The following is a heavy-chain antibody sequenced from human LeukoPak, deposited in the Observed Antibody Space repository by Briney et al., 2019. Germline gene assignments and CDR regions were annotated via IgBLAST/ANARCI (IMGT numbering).Heavy chain of an antibody. CDR3: ARYSSSWPYYFDH. J-gene: IGHJ4*02. CDR2: IIPIFGTA. V-gene: IGHV1-69*13. D-gene: IGHD6-13*01. CDR1: GGTFSSHA. Sequence: SVKVSCKASGGTFSSHAISWVRQAPGQGLEWMGGIIPIFGTANYAQKFQGRVTITADESTSTAYMELSSLRSEDTAVYYCARYSSSWPYYFDHWGQGTLVTVSS.